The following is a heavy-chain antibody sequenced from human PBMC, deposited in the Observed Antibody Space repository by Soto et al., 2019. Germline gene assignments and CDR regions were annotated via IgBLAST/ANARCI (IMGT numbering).Heavy chain of an antibody. J-gene: IGHJ4*02. D-gene: IGHD1-1*01. V-gene: IGHV1-18*01. CDR3: ARGRYGDY. CDR2: ISAHNGNT. Sequence: QVHLVQSGDEVKKPGASVKVSCKGSGYGFTTYGITWVRQAPGQGLEWMAWISAHNGNTNYAQKLQGRVTGTSDTSTSTAYMELRSMRSDDTAVYYCARGRYGDYWGQGALVTVSS. CDR1: GYGFTTYG.